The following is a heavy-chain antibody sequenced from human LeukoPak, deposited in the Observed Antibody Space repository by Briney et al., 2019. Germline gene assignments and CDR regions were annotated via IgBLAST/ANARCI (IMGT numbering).Heavy chain of an antibody. CDR3: ARVYDFWSGWSSGAFDI. Sequence: ASVKVSCKASGYTFTSYGISWVRQAPGQGLEWMGWISAYNGNTNYAQKLQGRVTMTTDTSTSTAYMELRSLRSDDTAVYYCARVYDFWSGWSSGAFDIWGQGTMVTVSS. J-gene: IGHJ3*02. V-gene: IGHV1-18*01. CDR2: ISAYNGNT. D-gene: IGHD3-3*01. CDR1: GYTFTSYG.